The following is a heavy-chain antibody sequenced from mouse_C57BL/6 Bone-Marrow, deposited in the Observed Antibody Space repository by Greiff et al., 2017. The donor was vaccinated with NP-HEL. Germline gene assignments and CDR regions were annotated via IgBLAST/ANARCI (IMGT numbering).Heavy chain of an antibody. V-gene: IGHV2-2*01. J-gene: IGHJ4*01. CDR3: AREGTTVVALYYYAMDY. CDR2: IWSGGST. D-gene: IGHD1-1*01. CDR1: GFSLTSYG. Sequence: QVQLKESGPGLVQPSQSLSITCTVSGFSLTSYGVHWVRQSPGKGLEWLGVIWSGGSTDYNAAFISRLSISKDNSKSQVFFKMNSLQADDTAIYYCAREGTTVVALYYYAMDYWGQGTSVTVSS.